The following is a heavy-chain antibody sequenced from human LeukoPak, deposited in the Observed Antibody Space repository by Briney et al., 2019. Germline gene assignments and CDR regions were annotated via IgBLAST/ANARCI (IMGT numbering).Heavy chain of an antibody. CDR3: ARVPVTVPAAIGPRTDDAFDI. D-gene: IGHD2-2*01. V-gene: IGHV3-30-3*01. J-gene: IGHJ3*02. Sequence: PGGPLRLSCAASGFTFSSYAMHWVRQAPGKGLEWVAVISYDGSNKYYADSVKGRFTISRDNSKNTLYLQMNSLRAEDTAVYYCARVPVTVPAAIGPRTDDAFDIWGQGTIVTVSS. CDR1: GFTFSSYA. CDR2: ISYDGSNK.